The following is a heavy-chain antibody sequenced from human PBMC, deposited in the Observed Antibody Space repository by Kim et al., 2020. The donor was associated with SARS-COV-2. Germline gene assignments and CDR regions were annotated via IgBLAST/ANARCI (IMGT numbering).Heavy chain of an antibody. CDR3: ARAVTHLVIRFDY. J-gene: IGHJ4*02. CDR2: IYYSGST. V-gene: IGHV4-59*01. Sequence: ETLSLTCTVSGGSISSYYWSWIRQPPGKGLEWIGYIYYSGSTNYNPSLKSRVTISVDTSKNQFSLKLSSVTAADTAVYYCARAVTHLVIRFDYWGQGTLVTVSS. CDR1: GGSISSYY. D-gene: IGHD4-17*01.